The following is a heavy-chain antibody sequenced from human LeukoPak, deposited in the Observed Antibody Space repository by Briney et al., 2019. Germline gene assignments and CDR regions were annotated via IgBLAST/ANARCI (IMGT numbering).Heavy chain of an antibody. V-gene: IGHV1-69*13. D-gene: IGHD5-18*01. CDR3: ATLGLYSYGQMGGNYFDY. J-gene: IGHJ4*02. Sequence: SVKVSCKASGGTFSSYAISWVRQAPGQGLEWMGGIIPIFGTANYAQKFQGRVTITADESTSTAYMELSSLRSEDTAVYYWATLGLYSYGQMGGNYFDYWGQGTLVTVSS. CDR1: GGTFSSYA. CDR2: IIPIFGTA.